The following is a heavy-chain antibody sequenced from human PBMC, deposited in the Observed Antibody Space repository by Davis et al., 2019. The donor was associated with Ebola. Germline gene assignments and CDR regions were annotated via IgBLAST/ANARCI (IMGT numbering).Heavy chain of an antibody. V-gene: IGHV1-46*01. CDR1: GYTFTSYY. D-gene: IGHD5/OR15-5a*01. CDR3: ARFYSVRDLGFDY. CDR2: INPSGGST. J-gene: IGHJ4*02. Sequence: SVQVSCKASGYTFTSYYMHWVRQAPGQGLEWMGLINPSGGSTNYAQKFQGRVTMTRDTSTSTVYMELSSLRSEDTAVYYCARFYSVRDLGFDYWGQGTLVTVSS.